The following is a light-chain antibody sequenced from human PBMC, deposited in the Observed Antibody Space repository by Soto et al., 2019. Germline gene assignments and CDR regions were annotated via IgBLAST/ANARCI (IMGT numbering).Light chain of an antibody. V-gene: IGKV3-11*01. Sequence: VLTQSPATLSLSPGERATLSCRASQSVSHYLAWYQQKPGQAPRLLVYDASERATGIPARFSGSGSGTDFTLTISSLQPEDFAIYYCQRYNNWPLTFGGGTKVDIK. J-gene: IGKJ4*01. CDR3: QRYNNWPLT. CDR1: QSVSHY. CDR2: DAS.